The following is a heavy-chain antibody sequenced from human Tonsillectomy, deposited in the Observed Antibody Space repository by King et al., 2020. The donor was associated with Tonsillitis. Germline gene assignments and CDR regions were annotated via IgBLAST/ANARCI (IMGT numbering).Heavy chain of an antibody. Sequence: QLVQSGAEVKKPGASVKVSCKASGYTFTSYDINWVRQATGQGLEWMGWMNPNSGNTGYAQKFQGRVTMTRNTSISTAYMELSSLRSEDTAVYYCASRKITMVRGVIRNNYYYYGMDVWGQGTTVTVS. CDR3: ASRKITMVRGVIRNNYYYYGMDV. CDR1: GYTFTSYD. J-gene: IGHJ6*02. CDR2: MNPNSGNT. V-gene: IGHV1-8*01. D-gene: IGHD3-10*01.